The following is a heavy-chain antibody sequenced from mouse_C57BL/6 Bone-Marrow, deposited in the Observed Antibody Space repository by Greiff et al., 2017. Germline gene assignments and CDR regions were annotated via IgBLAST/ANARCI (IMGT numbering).Heavy chain of an antibody. CDR1: GFTFSNYA. J-gene: IGHJ2*01. D-gene: IGHD1-1*01. Sequence: EVMLVESGGGLVKPGGSLKLSCAASGFTFSNYAMSWVRQTPEKRLEWVATISDGGSYTYYPDNVKGRFTISRDNAKNNLYLQMSHLKSEDTAMYYCARRRPSSYYFDYWGQGTTLTVSS. V-gene: IGHV5-4*03. CDR3: ARRRPSSYYFDY. CDR2: ISDGGSYT.